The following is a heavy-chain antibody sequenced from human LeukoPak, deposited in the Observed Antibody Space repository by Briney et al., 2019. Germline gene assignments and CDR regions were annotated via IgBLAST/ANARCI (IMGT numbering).Heavy chain of an antibody. D-gene: IGHD6-19*01. CDR3: ASGSIAVAGREFDY. CDR2: IYTSGST. CDR1: GGSISSYY. Sequence: SETLSLTCTVSGGSISSYYWSWIRQPAGKGLEWIGRIYTSGSTNYNPSLKSRVTMSVDTSKNQFSLKLSSVTAADTAVYYCASGSIAVAGREFDYWGRGTLVTVSS. J-gene: IGHJ4*02. V-gene: IGHV4-4*07.